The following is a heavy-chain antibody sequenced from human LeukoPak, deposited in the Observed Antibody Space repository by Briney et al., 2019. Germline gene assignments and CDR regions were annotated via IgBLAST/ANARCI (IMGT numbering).Heavy chain of an antibody. CDR3: ARGVTARGFYYYMDI. Sequence: ASVKVSCKVSGYTFTGYYIHWVRQAPGQGLEWMGWINPTSGGTNYAQKFQGRVTMTRDTSIGTAYMELSRLRSDDTAVYSCARGVTARGFYYYMDIWGRGTTVTISS. J-gene: IGHJ6*03. V-gene: IGHV1-2*02. CDR1: GYTFTGYY. CDR2: INPTSGGT. D-gene: IGHD2-21*02.